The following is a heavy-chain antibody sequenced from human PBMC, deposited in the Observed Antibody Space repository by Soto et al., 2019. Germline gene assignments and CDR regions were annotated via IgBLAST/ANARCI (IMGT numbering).Heavy chain of an antibody. D-gene: IGHD5-18*01. V-gene: IGHV3-23*01. CDR2: ISGSGGST. CDR1: GFTFSSYA. J-gene: IGHJ6*02. CDR3: AKGIISYSYYYYGMDV. Sequence: GGSLRLSCAASGFTFSSYAMSWVRQAQGKGLEWVSAISGSGGSTYYADFVKGRFTISRDNSKNTLYLQMNSLRAEDTAVYYCAKGIISYSYYYYGMDVWGQGTTDTVSS.